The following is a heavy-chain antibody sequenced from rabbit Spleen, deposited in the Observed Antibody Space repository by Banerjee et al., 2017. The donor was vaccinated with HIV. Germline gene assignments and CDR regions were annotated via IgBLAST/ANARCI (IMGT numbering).Heavy chain of an antibody. D-gene: IGHD1-1*01. J-gene: IGHJ4*01. CDR3: ARDLVGVIGWNFYL. V-gene: IGHV1S40*01. CDR1: GFSFSSNYY. CDR2: IETIIGNT. Sequence: QSLEESGGGLVKPGASLTLTCTASGFSFSSNYYMCWVRQAPGKGLEWIGCIETIIGNTYYASWAKGRFTISKTSSTTVTLRMTSLTAADTATYFCARDLVGVIGWNFYLWGPGTLVTVS.